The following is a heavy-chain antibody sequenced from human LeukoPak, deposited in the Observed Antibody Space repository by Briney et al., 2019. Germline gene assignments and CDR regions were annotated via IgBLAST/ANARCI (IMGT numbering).Heavy chain of an antibody. CDR2: ISGSGGST. D-gene: IGHD6-19*01. J-gene: IGHJ4*02. CDR1: GFTFSSYA. CDR3: AKASSKVAGTAIGY. Sequence: QPGASLRLPCAASGFTFSSYAMSWVRQAPGKGLEWVSAISGSGGSTYYADSVKGRFTISRDNSKNTLYLQMNSLRAEDTAVYYCAKASSKVAGTAIGYWGQGTLVTVSS. V-gene: IGHV3-23*01.